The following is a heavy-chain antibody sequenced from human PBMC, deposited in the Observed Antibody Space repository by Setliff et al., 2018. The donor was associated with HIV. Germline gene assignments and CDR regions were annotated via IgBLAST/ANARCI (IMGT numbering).Heavy chain of an antibody. CDR2: ISTDGSNK. D-gene: IGHD1-1*01. Sequence: GGSLRLSCVVSGFSFSNFWMSWVRQTPGKGLESLAIISTDGSNKQYLNSVRGRFTISRDNAKNSQFLQMDNLRVEDTGIYFCAKFRNRDLDYWGQGTPVTVSS. CDR3: AKFRNRDLDY. CDR1: GFSFSNFW. V-gene: IGHV3-7*01. J-gene: IGHJ4*02.